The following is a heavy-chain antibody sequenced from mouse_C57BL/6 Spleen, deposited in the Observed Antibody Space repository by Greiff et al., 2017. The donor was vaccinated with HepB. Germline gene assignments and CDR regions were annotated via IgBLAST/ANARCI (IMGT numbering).Heavy chain of an antibody. CDR2: IDPSDSYT. Sequence: VQLQQSGAELVKPGASVKLSCKASGYTFTSYWMQWVKQRPGQGLEWIGEIDPSDSYTNYNQKFKGKATLTVDTSSSTAYMQLSSLTSEDSAVYYCASGRGVFPKSFDYWGQGTTLTVSS. CDR3: ASGRGVFPKSFDY. V-gene: IGHV1-50*01. CDR1: GYTFTSYW. J-gene: IGHJ2*01.